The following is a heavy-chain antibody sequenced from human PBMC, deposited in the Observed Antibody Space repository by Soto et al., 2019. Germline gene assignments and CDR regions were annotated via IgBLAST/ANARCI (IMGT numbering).Heavy chain of an antibody. J-gene: IGHJ4*02. V-gene: IGHV3-9*01. CDR2: INWKSNSI. Sequence: GGSLRLSCTASGFTFDDYAMYWVRQAPEKGLEWVSGINWKSNSIGYADSVKGRFTISRDNAKNALYLEMNSLRAEDTALYFCAKGLRGYIAGASDYWGQGTPVTVSS. CDR1: GFTFDDYA. D-gene: IGHD6-13*01. CDR3: AKGLRGYIAGASDY.